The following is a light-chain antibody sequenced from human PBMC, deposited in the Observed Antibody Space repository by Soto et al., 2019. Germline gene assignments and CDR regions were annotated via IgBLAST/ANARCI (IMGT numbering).Light chain of an antibody. J-gene: IGLJ2*01. CDR2: SDN. CDR1: SSNMGTNT. V-gene: IGLV1-44*01. CDR3: AAWDGSLNHIL. Sequence: QSVLTQPPSASGTPGQRVTISCSGSSSNMGTNTVNWYKQLPRAAPKLLIYSDNQRPSGVPDRFSGSKSGTSASLAITGLQSEDEADYYCAAWDGSLNHILFGGGTKLTVL.